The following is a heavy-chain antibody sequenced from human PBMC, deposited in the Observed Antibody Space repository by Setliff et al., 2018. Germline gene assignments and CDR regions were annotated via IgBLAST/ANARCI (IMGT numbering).Heavy chain of an antibody. Sequence: SETLSLTCTVSGDSINSYPYYWGWIRQPPGKGLEWIGQIYTSWSTNYNPSLKSRVTISLDTSKNQFSLRLSSVDASDTATYYCARHHGIVGYYGSRTYHYFDPWGRGTLVTVSS. CDR2: IYTSWST. J-gene: IGHJ5*02. CDR1: GDSINSYPYY. V-gene: IGHV4-61*09. D-gene: IGHD3-10*01. CDR3: ARHHGIVGYYGSRTYHYFDP.